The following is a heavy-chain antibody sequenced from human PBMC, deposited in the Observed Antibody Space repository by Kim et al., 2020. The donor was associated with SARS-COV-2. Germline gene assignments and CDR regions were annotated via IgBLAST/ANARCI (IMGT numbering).Heavy chain of an antibody. D-gene: IGHD4-17*01. CDR2: K. Sequence: KYYASSVQGRITISRDNAKNSLYLQMNSLRAEDTAVYYCARGHGDYFFDYWGQGTLVTVSS. CDR3: ARGHGDYFFDY. J-gene: IGHJ4*02. V-gene: IGHV3-21*01.